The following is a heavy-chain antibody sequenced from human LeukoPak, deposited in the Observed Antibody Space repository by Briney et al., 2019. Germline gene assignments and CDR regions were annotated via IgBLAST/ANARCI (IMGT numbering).Heavy chain of an antibody. V-gene: IGHV4-61*02. CDR3: ARGSLQLGGSFDY. D-gene: IGHD5-24*01. Sequence: PSETLSLTCTVSGNSISSGDYYWSWIRQPAGKGLEWIGRIYTSGSTNYNPSLKSRVTISVDTSKNQFSLKLSSVTAADTAVYYCARGSLQLGGSFDYWGQGTLVTVSS. CDR1: GNSISSGDYY. CDR2: IYTSGST. J-gene: IGHJ4*02.